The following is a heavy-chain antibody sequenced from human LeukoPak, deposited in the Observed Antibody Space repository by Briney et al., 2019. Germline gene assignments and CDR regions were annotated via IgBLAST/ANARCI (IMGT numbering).Heavy chain of an antibody. Sequence: GRSLRLSCAASGLTFRNYGMHWVRQAPGKGLEWVAVIWYDGSNKYYRDSVKGRFTISRDNSKNTLFLQMDGLRAEDTAVYYFATHNGNSRPHDYWGQGTLVTVPS. J-gene: IGHJ4*02. CDR1: GLTFRNYG. V-gene: IGHV3-33*01. CDR3: ATHNGNSRPHDY. CDR2: IWYDGSNK. D-gene: IGHD4-23*01.